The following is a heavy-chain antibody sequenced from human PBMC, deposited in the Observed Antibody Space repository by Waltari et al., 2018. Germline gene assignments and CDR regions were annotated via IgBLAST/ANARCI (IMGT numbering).Heavy chain of an antibody. CDR2: INQDGSVK. Sequence: EAHLVESGGGLVQPGESLRLSCAASGCTFRTYWMTWVRQTPGKGLEFVANINQDGSVKNYVDSVKGRLTISRDNAKNSLYLQMNSLGVEDTAVYYCARDPGSSAFDVWGQGTMVTVSS. V-gene: IGHV3-7*01. CDR3: ARDPGSSAFDV. D-gene: IGHD2-15*01. J-gene: IGHJ3*01. CDR1: GCTFRTYW.